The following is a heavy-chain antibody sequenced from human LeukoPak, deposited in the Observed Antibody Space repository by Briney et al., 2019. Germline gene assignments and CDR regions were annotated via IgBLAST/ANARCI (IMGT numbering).Heavy chain of an antibody. CDR3: AAEGLRYFDWLLHSPYYYGMDV. J-gene: IGHJ6*04. CDR2: IVVGSGNA. CDR1: GFNFTSSA. V-gene: IGHV1-58*01. Sequence: SVKVSCKASGFNFTSSAVKWVRQARGQRLEWIGWIVVGSGNANYAQKFQGRVTITADMSTSTAYMELSSLRSEDTAVFYCAAEGLRYFDWLLHSPYYYGMDVWGKGTTVTVSS. D-gene: IGHD3-9*01.